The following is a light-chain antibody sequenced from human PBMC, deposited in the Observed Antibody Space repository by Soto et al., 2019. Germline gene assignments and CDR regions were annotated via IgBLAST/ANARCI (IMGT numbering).Light chain of an antibody. CDR2: DAS. CDR3: QQYGTSIRT. Sequence: EIVLTQSPGTLSLSPGERATLSCRASQSVSSRLAWYQQKHGQAPRLLIYDASNRAAGIPDKFSGSGSGTDSTLTISSLEPEDFAVYFCQQYGTSIRTFGEGTKVEIK. J-gene: IGKJ1*01. CDR1: QSVSSR. V-gene: IGKV3-20*01.